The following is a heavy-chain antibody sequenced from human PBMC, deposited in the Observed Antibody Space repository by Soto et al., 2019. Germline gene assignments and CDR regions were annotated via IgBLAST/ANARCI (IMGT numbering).Heavy chain of an antibody. V-gene: IGHV1-69*13. CDR2: IIPIFGTA. Sequence: SVKVSCKASGGTFSSYAISWVRQAPGQGLEWMGGIIPIFGTANYAQKFQGRVTITADESTSTAYMALSSLRSEDTAVYYCARGSPVGHDYGDSDYYYGMDVWGQGTTVTVSS. J-gene: IGHJ6*02. CDR3: ARGSPVGHDYGDSDYYYGMDV. CDR1: GGTFSSYA. D-gene: IGHD4-17*01.